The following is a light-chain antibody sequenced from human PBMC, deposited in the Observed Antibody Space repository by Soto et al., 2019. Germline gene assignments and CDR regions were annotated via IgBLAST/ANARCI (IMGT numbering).Light chain of an antibody. J-gene: IGLJ1*01. CDR3: AAWDDSLSAYV. CDR2: DDD. Sequence: QSVLTQPPSVSAAPGQKVTISCSGSSSNIGGNSVSWYQQLPGTAPKLLIYDDDKRPSGIPDRFSGSKSGTSATLAISGLRSEDEADYYCAAWDDSLSAYVFGTGTKVTVL. CDR1: SSNIGGNS. V-gene: IGLV1-51*01.